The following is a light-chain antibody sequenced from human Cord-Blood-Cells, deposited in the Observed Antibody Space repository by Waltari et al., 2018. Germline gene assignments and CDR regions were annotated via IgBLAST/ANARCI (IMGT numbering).Light chain of an antibody. V-gene: IGKV3-11*01. CDR3: QQRSNWLT. CDR1: QSVSSY. J-gene: IGKJ4*01. CDR2: DAS. Sequence: EIVLTQSPATLPLSPGERATLSCRASQSVSSYLAWYQQKPGQAPRLLIYDASNRATGIPARFSGSGSGTDFTLTISSLELEDFAVYYCQQRSNWLTFGGGTKVEIK.